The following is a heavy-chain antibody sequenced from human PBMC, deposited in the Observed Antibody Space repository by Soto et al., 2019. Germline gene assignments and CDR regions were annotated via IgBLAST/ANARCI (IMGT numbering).Heavy chain of an antibody. J-gene: IGHJ6*02. V-gene: IGHV3-30*18. CDR1: GFSFGTYW. D-gene: IGHD3-22*01. CDR3: ANVPGGYYDSSGYYPYYYYGMDV. CDR2: ISYDGSNK. Sequence: PGGSLRLSCAVSGFSFGTYWMSWVRQAPGKGLEWVAVISYDGSNKYYADSVKGRFTISRDNSKNTLYLQMNSLRAEDTAVYYCANVPGGYYDSSGYYPYYYYGMDVWGQGTTVTVSS.